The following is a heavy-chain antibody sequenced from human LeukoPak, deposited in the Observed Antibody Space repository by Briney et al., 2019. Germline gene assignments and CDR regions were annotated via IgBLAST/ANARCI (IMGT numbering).Heavy chain of an antibody. CDR3: AKSSSWYSGYFDY. D-gene: IGHD6-13*01. CDR2: ISGSGGST. Sequence: GGSLRLSCAASGFTFSNYDLHWVRQATGKGLEWVSAISGSGGSTYCADSVKGRFTISRDNSKNTLYLQMNSLRAEDTAVYYCAKSSSWYSGYFDYWGQGTLVTVSS. CDR1: GFTFSNYD. J-gene: IGHJ4*02. V-gene: IGHV3-23*01.